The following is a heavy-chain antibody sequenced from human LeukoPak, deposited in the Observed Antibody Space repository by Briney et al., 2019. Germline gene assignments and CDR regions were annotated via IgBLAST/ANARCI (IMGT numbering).Heavy chain of an antibody. CDR1: GGSISSYY. V-gene: IGHV4-59*08. CDR3: ASWGNSLNWFDP. D-gene: IGHD7-27*01. CDR2: SYYSGST. J-gene: IGHJ5*02. Sequence: SETLSLTCTVSGGSISSYYWSWIRQPPGKGLEWIGYSYYSGSTKYSPSLESRVTISVDTSKNQFSLKLNSVTAADTAVYYRASWGNSLNWFDPWGQGTLVTVSS.